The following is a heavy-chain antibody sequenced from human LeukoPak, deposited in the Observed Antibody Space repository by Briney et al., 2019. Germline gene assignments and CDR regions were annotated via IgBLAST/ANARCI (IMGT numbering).Heavy chain of an antibody. CDR3: ARTVITIFGVVISSMDY. CDR1: GYTFTGYY. CDR2: INPNSGGT. D-gene: IGHD3-3*01. Sequence: ASVKVSCKASGYTFTGYYMHWVRQAPGQGLEWMGWINPNSGGTNYAQKFQGRVTMTRDTSISTAYMELSRLRSDDTAVYYCARTVITIFGVVISSMDYWGQGTLVTVSS. J-gene: IGHJ4*02. V-gene: IGHV1-2*02.